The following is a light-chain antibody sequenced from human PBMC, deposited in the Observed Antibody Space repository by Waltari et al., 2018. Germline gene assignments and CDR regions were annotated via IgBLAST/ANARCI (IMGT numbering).Light chain of an antibody. CDR3: MQGSRPFS. Sequence: DVVMTQSPLSLPVTLVQPASISRRSNESLAYSTWFYQRPGQAPRRLIHLASRRDSGVPDRFIVSGSGTAFTLQITRVEPEDLGVYYCMQGSRPFSFGQGTKLEIK. CDR1: ESLAY. J-gene: IGKJ2*03. V-gene: IGKV2-30*01. CDR2: LAS.